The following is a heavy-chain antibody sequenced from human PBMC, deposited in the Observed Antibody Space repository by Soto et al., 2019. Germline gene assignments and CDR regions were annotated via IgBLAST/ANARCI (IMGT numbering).Heavy chain of an antibody. CDR1: GFSLSTSGMR. CDR2: IDWDDDK. Sequence: SGPTLVNPTQTVTLTCTFSGFSLSTSGMRVSWIRQPPGKALEWLALIDWDDDKYYSTXLKTRLTISKETSKNQVVLTMTNMDPGDTATYYCARIEPRHYYGMDVWRQGTTVTVSS. J-gene: IGHJ6*02. V-gene: IGHV2-70*01. CDR3: ARIEPRHYYGMDV.